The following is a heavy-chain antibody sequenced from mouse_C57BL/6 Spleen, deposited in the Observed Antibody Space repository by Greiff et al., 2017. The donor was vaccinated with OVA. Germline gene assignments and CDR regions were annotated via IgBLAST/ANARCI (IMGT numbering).Heavy chain of an antibody. CDR1: GYTFTSYW. CDR3: ARQDYYGSSSYYYAMDY. Sequence: QVQLKQPGAELVKPGASVKMSCKASGYTFTSYWITWVKQRPGQGLEWIGDIYPGSGRTNYNEKFKSKATLTVDTSSSTAYMQLSSLTSEDSAVYYCARQDYYGSSSYYYAMDYWGQGTSVTVSS. V-gene: IGHV1-55*01. CDR2: IYPGSGRT. J-gene: IGHJ4*01. D-gene: IGHD1-1*01.